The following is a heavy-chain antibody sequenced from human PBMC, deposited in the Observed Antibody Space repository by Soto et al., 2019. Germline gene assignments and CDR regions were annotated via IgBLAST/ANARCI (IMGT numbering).Heavy chain of an antibody. CDR3: IVVPAASSVYYGMDV. CDR2: TRNKANSYTT. D-gene: IGHD2-2*01. V-gene: IGHV3-72*01. CDR1: GFTFSDHY. J-gene: IGHJ6*02. Sequence: GGSLRLSCAASGFTFSDHYMDWVRQAPGKGLEWVGRTRNKANSYTTEYAASVKGRFTISRDDSKNSLYLQMNSLKTEDTAVYYCIVVPAASSVYYGMDVWGQGTTVTVSS.